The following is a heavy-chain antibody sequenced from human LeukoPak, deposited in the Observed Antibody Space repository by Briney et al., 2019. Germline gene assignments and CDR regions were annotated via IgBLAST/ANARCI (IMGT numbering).Heavy chain of an antibody. CDR2: ISWDGGST. CDR3: ARGDYGDYFLSSGYYFDY. V-gene: IGHV3-43*01. Sequence: GGSLRLSCAASGFTFDDYTMHWVRQAPGKGLEWVSLISWDGGSTYYADSVKGRFTISRDNSKNSLYLQMNSLRAEDTAVYYCARGDYGDYFLSSGYYFDYWGQGTLVTVSS. D-gene: IGHD4-17*01. CDR1: GFTFDDYT. J-gene: IGHJ4*02.